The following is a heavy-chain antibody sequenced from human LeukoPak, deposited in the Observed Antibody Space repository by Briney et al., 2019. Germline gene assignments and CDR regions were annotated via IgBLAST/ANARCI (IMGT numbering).Heavy chain of an antibody. J-gene: IGHJ4*02. CDR1: AGSISSSNW. V-gene: IGHV4-4*02. CDR2: IYHSGST. D-gene: IGHD1-26*01. Sequence: PSGTLSLTCALSAGSISSSNWWSWVRQSPGKGLEWIGEIYHSGSTNYNPSLKSRVTMSVDKSKNQFSLKLSSVTAADTAVYYCARLGAYFDYWGQGTLVTVSS. CDR3: ARLGAYFDY.